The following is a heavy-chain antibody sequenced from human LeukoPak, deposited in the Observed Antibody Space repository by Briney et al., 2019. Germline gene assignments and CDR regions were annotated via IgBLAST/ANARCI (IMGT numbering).Heavy chain of an antibody. D-gene: IGHD6-13*01. CDR1: GGSFSGYY. Sequence: NPSETLSLTCAVYGGSFSGYYWSWIRQPPGKGLEWIGEINHSGSTNYNPSLKSRVTISVDTSKNQFSLKLSSVTAADTAVYYCARPSSSWYWVGSRSWFDPWGQGTLVTVSS. J-gene: IGHJ5*02. CDR2: INHSGST. V-gene: IGHV4-34*01. CDR3: ARPSSSWYWVGSRSWFDP.